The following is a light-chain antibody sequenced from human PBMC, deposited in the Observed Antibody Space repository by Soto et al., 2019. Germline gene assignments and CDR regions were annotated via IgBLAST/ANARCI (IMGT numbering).Light chain of an antibody. V-gene: IGLV2-23*02. CDR1: SSDVGSSNL. Sequence: QSALTQPASVSGSPGQSITFSCTGTSSDVGSSNLVSWYQQHPGKAPKLLIYEVSKRPSGVSNCFSGSKSGNTASLTISGLQAEDEADYYCCSYAGSSTHVFGTGTKLTVL. CDR2: EVS. J-gene: IGLJ1*01. CDR3: CSYAGSSTHV.